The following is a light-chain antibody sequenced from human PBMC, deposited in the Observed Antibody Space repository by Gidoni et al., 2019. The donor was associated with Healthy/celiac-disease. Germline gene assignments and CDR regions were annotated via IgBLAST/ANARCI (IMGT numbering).Light chain of an antibody. J-gene: IGKJ2*01. CDR1: QSVSSN. CDR3: QQYNNWMYT. Sequence: RASQSVSSNLAWYQQKPGQAPRLLIYGASTRATGIPARFSGSGSGTEFTLTISSLQSEDFAVYYCQQYNNWMYTFGQGTKMEIK. V-gene: IGKV3-15*01. CDR2: GAS.